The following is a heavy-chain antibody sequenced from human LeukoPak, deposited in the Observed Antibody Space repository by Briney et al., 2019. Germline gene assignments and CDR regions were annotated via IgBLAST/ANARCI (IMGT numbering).Heavy chain of an antibody. CDR1: GFTFSSYA. CDR2: ISGSGGST. D-gene: IGHD4-17*01. V-gene: IGHV3-23*01. Sequence: GGSLRLSCAASGFTFSSYAMSWVCQAPGKGLEWVSAISGSGGSTYYADSVKGRFTISRDNSKNTLYLQMNSLRAEDTAVYYCAKDGFPSYGDYEPYFDYWGQGTLVTVSS. J-gene: IGHJ4*02. CDR3: AKDGFPSYGDYEPYFDY.